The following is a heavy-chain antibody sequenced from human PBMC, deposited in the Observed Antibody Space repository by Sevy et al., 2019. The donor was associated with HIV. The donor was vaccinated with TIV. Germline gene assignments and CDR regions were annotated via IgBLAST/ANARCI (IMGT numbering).Heavy chain of an antibody. J-gene: IGHJ4*02. CDR3: ASDYS. Sequence: GGSLRLSCAASGFIFSSYWMTWVHQAPGKGLEWVATIKQDGSEKYYVDSVKGRFTISRDNAKNSVYLQMSSLRVEDTCTYFSASDYSWGQGTLVTDSS. CDR2: IKQDGSEK. V-gene: IGHV3-7*01. CDR1: GFIFSSYW.